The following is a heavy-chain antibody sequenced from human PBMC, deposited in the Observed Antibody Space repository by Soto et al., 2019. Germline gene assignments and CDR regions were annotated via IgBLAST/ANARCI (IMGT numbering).Heavy chain of an antibody. V-gene: IGHV4-31*03. CDR1: GGSISSGGYY. CDR2: IYYSGST. Sequence: SETLSLTCTVSGGSISSGGYYWSWIRQHPGKGLEWIGYIYYSGSTYYNPSLKSRVTISVDTSKNQFSLKLSSVTAADTAVYYCAREGGYYDSSGYPPSGMDVWGQGTTVTAP. D-gene: IGHD3-22*01. CDR3: AREGGYYDSSGYPPSGMDV. J-gene: IGHJ6*02.